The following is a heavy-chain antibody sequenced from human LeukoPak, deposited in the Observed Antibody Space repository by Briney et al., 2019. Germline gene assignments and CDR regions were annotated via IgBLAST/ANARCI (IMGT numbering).Heavy chain of an antibody. V-gene: IGHV5-51*01. CDR1: GYSFTSYW. CDR3: ARWYCSSTSCYESYFDY. CDR2: IYPGDSDT. D-gene: IGHD2-2*01. Sequence: GESLKISCKGSGYSFTSYWIGWVRQMPGKCLEWMGIIYPGDSDTRYSPSFQGQVTISADKSISTAYLQWSSLKASDTAMYYCARWYCSSTSCYESYFDYWGQGTLVTVSS. J-gene: IGHJ4*02.